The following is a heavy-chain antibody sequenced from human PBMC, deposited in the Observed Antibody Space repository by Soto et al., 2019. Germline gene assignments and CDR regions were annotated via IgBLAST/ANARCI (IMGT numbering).Heavy chain of an antibody. CDR2: ISSSSRYI. CDR3: AGDLHCSGGTCFFDYYFARDV. CDR1: GFTLSSYS. V-gene: IGHV3-21*01. Sequence: EVQLVESGGGLVKPGGSLRLSCAASGFTLSSYSINWVRQAPGKWLEWVSSISSSSRYIYYADSVKGRFTISRDNVKNALSMQMNSLRAEDTAVYYWAGDLHCSGGTCFFDYYFARDVWGQGTTVTVSS. D-gene: IGHD2-15*01. J-gene: IGHJ6*02.